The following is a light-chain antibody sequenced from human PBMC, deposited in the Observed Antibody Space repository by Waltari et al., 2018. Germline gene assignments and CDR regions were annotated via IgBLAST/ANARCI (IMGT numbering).Light chain of an antibody. CDR2: GAS. J-gene: IGKJ1*01. CDR3: QQYNTWPT. V-gene: IGKV3-15*01. Sequence: VVMTQSPGTLSVSPGEGATLSCRASQNINTNLAWYQQNPGQPPRLLIYGASTRASYIPARFSGSGSGTEFTLTMSSLQSEDFAVYYCQQYNTWPTFGQGTKVEIK. CDR1: QNINTN.